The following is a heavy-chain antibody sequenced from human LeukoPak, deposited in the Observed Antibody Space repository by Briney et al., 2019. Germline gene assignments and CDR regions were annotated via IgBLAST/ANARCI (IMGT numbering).Heavy chain of an antibody. CDR3: AKNHYDSSGYYPHD. V-gene: IGHV3-23*01. CDR2: ISGSGGST. Sequence: PGGSLRLSCAASGFTFSSYVMSWVRQAPGKGPEWVSAISGSGGSTYYADSVKGRFTISRDNSKNTLYLQMNSLRAEDTAVYYCAKNHYDSSGYYPHDWGQGTLVTVSS. D-gene: IGHD3-22*01. J-gene: IGHJ4*02. CDR1: GFTFSSYV.